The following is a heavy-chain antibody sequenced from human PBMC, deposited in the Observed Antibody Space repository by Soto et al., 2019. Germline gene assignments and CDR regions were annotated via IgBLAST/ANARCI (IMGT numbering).Heavy chain of an antibody. Sequence: GGSLRLSCAASGFTFSSYGMHWVRQAPGKGLEWVAVISYDGSNKYYADSVKGRFTISRDNSKNTLYLQMNSLRAEDTAVYYCAKDRGWLVLWPLGAFDIWGQGTMVTVSS. J-gene: IGHJ3*02. CDR1: GFTFSSYG. D-gene: IGHD6-19*01. CDR3: AKDRGWLVLWPLGAFDI. V-gene: IGHV3-30*18. CDR2: ISYDGSNK.